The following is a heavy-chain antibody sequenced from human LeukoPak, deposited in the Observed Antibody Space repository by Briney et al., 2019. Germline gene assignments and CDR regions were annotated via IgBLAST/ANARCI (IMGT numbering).Heavy chain of an antibody. CDR3: ARGGYFDY. CDR1: GGSISSHY. D-gene: IGHD3-16*01. V-gene: IGHV4-59*11. Sequence: SETLSLTCTVSGGSISSHYWSRIRQSPGKGLEWIGYIYYSGSTNYNPSLKSRVTKSLDTSKNQFSLKLSSVTAADTAVYYCARGGYFDYWGQGTLVTVSS. J-gene: IGHJ4*02. CDR2: IYYSGST.